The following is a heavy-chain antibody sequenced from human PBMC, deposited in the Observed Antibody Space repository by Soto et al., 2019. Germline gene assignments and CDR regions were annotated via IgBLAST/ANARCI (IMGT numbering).Heavy chain of an antibody. CDR3: VRGRANYYFDF. CDR1: GFTFSGYS. Sequence: GGSLRLSCKASGFTFSGYSMDWVRQAPGKGLEWIAYISGGGVPAYYADSVKGRFTISRDNAKNSLYLQMNHLRDEDTAIYYCVRGRANYYFDFWGQGALVTVSS. CDR2: ISGGGVPA. V-gene: IGHV3-48*02. D-gene: IGHD1-1*01. J-gene: IGHJ4*02.